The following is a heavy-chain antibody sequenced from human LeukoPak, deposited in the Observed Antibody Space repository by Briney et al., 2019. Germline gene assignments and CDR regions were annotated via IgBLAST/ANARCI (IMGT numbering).Heavy chain of an antibody. CDR3: ARDLSTSSTAYFQH. D-gene: IGHD6-6*01. Sequence: GGSLRLSCAASGFTFSDYYMSWIRQAPGKGLEWVSYISSSGSTIYYADSVKGRFTISRDNAKNSLYLQMNSLRAEDTAVYYCARDLSTSSTAYFQHWGQGTLVTISS. V-gene: IGHV3-11*04. CDR2: ISSSGSTI. CDR1: GFTFSDYY. J-gene: IGHJ1*01.